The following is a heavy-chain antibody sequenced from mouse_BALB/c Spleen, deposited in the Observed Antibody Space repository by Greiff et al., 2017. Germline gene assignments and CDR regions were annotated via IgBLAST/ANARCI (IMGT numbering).Heavy chain of an antibody. CDR3: ARDPFYYGSSYGDDY. V-gene: IGHV3-2*02. CDR2: ISYSGST. Sequence: VQLKESGPGLVKPSQSLSLTCTVTGYSITSDYAWNGIRQFPGNKLEWMGYISYSGSTSYNPSLKSRISITRDTSKNQFFLQLNSVTTEDTATYYCARDPFYYGSSYGDDYWGQGTTLTVSS. D-gene: IGHD1-1*01. J-gene: IGHJ2*01. CDR1: GYSITSDYA.